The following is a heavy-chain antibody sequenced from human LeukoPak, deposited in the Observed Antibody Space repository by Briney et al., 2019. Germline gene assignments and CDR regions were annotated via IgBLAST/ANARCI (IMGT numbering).Heavy chain of an antibody. CDR3: ARDFGRQLVRVDYFDY. D-gene: IGHD6-6*01. CDR1: GFTFSSYG. CDR2: VSYDGNTK. Sequence: GGSLRLSCAASGFTFSSYGMHWVRQAPGKGLEWVAVVSYDGNTKYYADSVKGRFAITKDSSKNTLFLQMDSLRVEDTAVYYCARDFGRQLVRVDYFDYWGQGTLVTVSS. J-gene: IGHJ4*02. V-gene: IGHV3-30*03.